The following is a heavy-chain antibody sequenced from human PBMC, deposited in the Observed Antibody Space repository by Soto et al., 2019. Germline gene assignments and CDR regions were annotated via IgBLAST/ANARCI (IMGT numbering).Heavy chain of an antibody. J-gene: IGHJ6*03. CDR3: AKDSTYEGDFYYMDV. D-gene: IGHD5-12*01. CDR2: ISWNSGSI. CDR1: GFTFDDYA. Sequence: EVQLVESGGGVVQPGRSLRLSCAASGFTFDDYAMHWVRQAPGKGLEWVSGISWNSGSIGYADSVKGRFTISRDNAKNSLYLQMNSLRAEDTALYYCAKDSTYEGDFYYMDVWGKGTTVTVSS. V-gene: IGHV3-9*01.